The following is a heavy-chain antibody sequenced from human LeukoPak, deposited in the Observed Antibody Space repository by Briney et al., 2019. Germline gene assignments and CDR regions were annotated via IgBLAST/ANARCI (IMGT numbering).Heavy chain of an antibody. V-gene: IGHV3-33*01. CDR1: GFTFSGHA. CDR3: AREMGVEMATISHFDY. J-gene: IGHJ4*02. D-gene: IGHD5-24*01. CDR2: IWYDGSIK. Sequence: GRSLRLSCAASGFTFSGHAMHWVRQAPGKGLEWVAIIWYDGSIKYYEDSVKGRFTISRDNSKNTLYLQMNSLRAEDTAVYYCAREMGVEMATISHFDYWGQGNLVTVSP.